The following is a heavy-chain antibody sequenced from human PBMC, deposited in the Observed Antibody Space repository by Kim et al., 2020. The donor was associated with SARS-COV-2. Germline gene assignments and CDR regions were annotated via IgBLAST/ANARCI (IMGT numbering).Heavy chain of an antibody. Sequence: PSFQGHVTISADKSISTAYLQWSSLKASDTAMYYCARLEHHVYYYYGMDVWGQGTTVTVSS. V-gene: IGHV5-10-1*01. CDR3: ARLEHHVYYYYGMDV. J-gene: IGHJ6*02.